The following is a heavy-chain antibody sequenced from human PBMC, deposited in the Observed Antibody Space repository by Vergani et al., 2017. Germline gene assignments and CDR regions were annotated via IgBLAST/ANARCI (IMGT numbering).Heavy chain of an antibody. Sequence: QVQLVQSGAELKKPGASVRVSCKASGYTFSDYYIHWVRQAPGQGPEWLGWMNPDDGDTMYAEKFKGRVTMTRVMSLSTGYMDLTRLTSDDTAVYYCARDDARDQLLRWGMDVWGKGTTVTVSS. CDR3: ARDDARDQLLRWGMDV. CDR1: GYTFSDYY. D-gene: IGHD2-2*01. CDR2: MNPDDGDT. J-gene: IGHJ6*03. V-gene: IGHV1-2*02.